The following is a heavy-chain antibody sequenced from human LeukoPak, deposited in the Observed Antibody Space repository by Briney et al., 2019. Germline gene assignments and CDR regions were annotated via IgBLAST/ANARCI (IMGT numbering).Heavy chain of an antibody. CDR1: GGTFSSYA. V-gene: IGHV1-69*05. J-gene: IGHJ4*02. CDR3: ARGDWNSVASFDY. D-gene: IGHD1-7*01. Sequence: GASVKVSCKASGGTFSSYAISWVRQAPGQGLEWMGGIIPIFGTANYAQKFQGRVTITTDESTSTAYMELSSLRSEDTAVYYCARGDWNSVASFDYWGRGTLVTVSS. CDR2: IIPIFGTA.